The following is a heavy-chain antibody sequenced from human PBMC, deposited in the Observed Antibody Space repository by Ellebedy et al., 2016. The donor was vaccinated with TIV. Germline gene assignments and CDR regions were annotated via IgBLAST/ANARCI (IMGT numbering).Heavy chain of an antibody. CDR2: ISWNSGKL. CDR1: GFAFEDYA. CDR3: AQGHAHAFFTGRLDA. Sequence: SLKISCEASGFAFEDYAMHWVRQVPGKALEWVSGISWNSGKLAYAASVKGRFTISSDNANNCLYLQMNSLRPDDTDFYYCAQGHAHAFFTGRLDAWGQGALVTVSS. D-gene: IGHD3/OR15-3a*01. V-gene: IGHV3-9*01. J-gene: IGHJ1*01.